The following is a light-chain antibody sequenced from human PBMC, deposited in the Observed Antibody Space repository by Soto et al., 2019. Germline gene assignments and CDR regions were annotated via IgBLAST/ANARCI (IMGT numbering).Light chain of an antibody. CDR3: ASWDDRLTVVL. V-gene: IGLV1-47*01. J-gene: IGLJ2*01. CDR2: RNN. Sequence: QSVLTQPPSASETPGQRVTIFCSGSTSNIGANYVSWYQQVPGTAPKLLIFRNNQRPSGVPDRFSASKFDTSASLDISGLRSEDEADYYCASWDDRLTVVLFGGGTKVTVL. CDR1: TSNIGANY.